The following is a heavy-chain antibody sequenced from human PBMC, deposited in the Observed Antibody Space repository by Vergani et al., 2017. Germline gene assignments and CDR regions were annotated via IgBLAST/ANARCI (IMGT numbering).Heavy chain of an antibody. CDR1: GGSFSGYY. D-gene: IGHD6-19*01. Sequence: QVQLQQWGAGLLKPSETLSLTCAVYGGSFSGYYWSWIRQPPGKGLEWIGEIYHSGSTNYNPSLKSRVTISVDKSKNQFSLKLSSVTAADTAVYYCARSSSGWYGDAFDIWGQGTMVTVSS. CDR2: IYHSGST. V-gene: IGHV4-34*01. CDR3: ARSSSGWYGDAFDI. J-gene: IGHJ3*02.